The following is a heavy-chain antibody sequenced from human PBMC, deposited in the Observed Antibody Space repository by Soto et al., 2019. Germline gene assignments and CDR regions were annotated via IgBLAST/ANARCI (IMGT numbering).Heavy chain of an antibody. CDR1: GFLFSHYW. CDR2: ISNDGSIT. CDR3: AKDLTWNQADY. D-gene: IGHD1-1*01. J-gene: IGHJ4*02. Sequence: PGGSLRLSCEASGFLFSHYWMHWVRQTPGTGLVWVSHISNDGSITHYADSVKGRFTISRDNAKNILYLQMNSLRAEDTAVYYCAKDLTWNQADYWGQGALVTVSS. V-gene: IGHV3-74*01.